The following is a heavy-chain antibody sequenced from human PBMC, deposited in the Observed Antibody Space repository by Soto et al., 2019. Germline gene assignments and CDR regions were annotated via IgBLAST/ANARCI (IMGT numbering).Heavy chain of an antibody. CDR1: GFSFSHYA. CDR2: ISYDGENQ. CDR3: VSPHSESSNAFDL. D-gene: IGHD3-10*01. Sequence: GGSLRLSCAASGFSFSHYAMHWVRQPPGKGLEWVALISYDGENQYFTDSVRGRSTISRDNSKTAVYLEMSDLRLDDTATYYCVSPHSESSNAFDLWGQGTLVTVSS. J-gene: IGHJ5*02. V-gene: IGHV3-30*04.